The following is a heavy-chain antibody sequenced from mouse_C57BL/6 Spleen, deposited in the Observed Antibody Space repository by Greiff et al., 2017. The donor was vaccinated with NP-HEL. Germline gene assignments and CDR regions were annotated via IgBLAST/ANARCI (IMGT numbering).Heavy chain of an antibody. J-gene: IGHJ2*01. CDR3: ATFLAGTDY. CDR2: IDPSDSYT. Sequence: QVQLQQPGAELVMPGASVKLSCKASGYTFTSYWMHWVKQRPGQGLEWIGEIDPSDSYTNYNQKFKGKSTLTVDKSSSTAYMQLSSLTSEDSAVYYCATFLAGTDYWGQGTTLTVSS. D-gene: IGHD4-1*01. V-gene: IGHV1-69*01. CDR1: GYTFTSYW.